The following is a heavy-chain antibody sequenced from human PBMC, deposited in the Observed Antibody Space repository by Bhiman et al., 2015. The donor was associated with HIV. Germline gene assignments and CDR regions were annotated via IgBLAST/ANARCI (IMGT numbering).Heavy chain of an antibody. J-gene: IGHJ4*02. V-gene: IGHV3-48*03. Sequence: EVQLVESGGDLVQPGGSLRLSCAASGFTFSSYEMNWVRQAPGKGLEWVSYISGSGSTIYYADSVKGRFTISRDNSKNTLYVQMNSLRAEDTAVYYCAKPDTIGAPXAVAGTCSYWGQGTLVTVSS. CDR1: GFTFSSYE. CDR3: AKPDTIGAPXAVAGTCSY. D-gene: IGHD6-19*01. CDR2: ISGSGSTI.